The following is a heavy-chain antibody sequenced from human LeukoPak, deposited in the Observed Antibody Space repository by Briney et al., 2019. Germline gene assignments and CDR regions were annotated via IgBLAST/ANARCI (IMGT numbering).Heavy chain of an antibody. D-gene: IGHD4/OR15-4a*01. CDR2: IYYSGST. CDR1: GGSISSSSYY. J-gene: IGHJ6*03. Sequence: SETLSLTCTVSGGSISSSSYYWSWIRQPPGKGLEWIGYIYYSGSTNYNPSLKSRVTISVDTSKNQFSLKLSSVTAADTAVYYCARAGTSGLTTLYYYYYIDVWGKGTTVTVSS. CDR3: ARAGTSGLTTLYYYYYIDV. V-gene: IGHV4-61*01.